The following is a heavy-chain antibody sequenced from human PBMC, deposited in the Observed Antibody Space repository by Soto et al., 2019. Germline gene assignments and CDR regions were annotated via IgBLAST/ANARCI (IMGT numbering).Heavy chain of an antibody. V-gene: IGHV1-69*13. J-gene: IGHJ5*02. CDR2: IIPIFGTA. Sequence: ASVKVSCKASGGTFSSYAISWVRQAPGQGLEWMGGIIPIFGTANYAQKFQGRVTITADESTSTAYMELSSLRSEDTAVYYCARESGAPGYYDFWSPRYWFDPWGQGTLVTVSS. CDR3: ARESGAPGYYDFWSPRYWFDP. CDR1: GGTFSSYA. D-gene: IGHD3-3*01.